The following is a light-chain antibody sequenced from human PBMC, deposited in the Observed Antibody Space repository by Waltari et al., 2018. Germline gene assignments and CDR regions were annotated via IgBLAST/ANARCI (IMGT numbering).Light chain of an antibody. Sequence: DIQMTHSPSSLSASVGDRVTITCRASQGISNYLAWYQQKPGKVPKLLIYAASTLQSGVPSRFSDSGSGTDFTLTISSLQPEDVATYYCQKYNSAPWTFGQGTKVEIK. CDR1: QGISNY. CDR3: QKYNSAPWT. CDR2: AAS. J-gene: IGKJ1*01. V-gene: IGKV1-27*01.